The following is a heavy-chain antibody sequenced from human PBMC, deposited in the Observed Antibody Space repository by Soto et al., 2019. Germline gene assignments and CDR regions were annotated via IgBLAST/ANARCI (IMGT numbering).Heavy chain of an antibody. CDR1: GFTFSSYA. J-gene: IGHJ6*02. CDR3: ARDFENYYYYGMDV. V-gene: IGHV3-30-3*01. CDR2: ISYDGSNK. Sequence: TGGSLRLSCAASGFTFSSYAMHWVRQAPGKGLEWVAVISYDGSNKYYADSVKGRFTISRDNSKNTLYLQMNSLRAEDTAVYYCARDFENYYYYGMDVWGQGTTVTAP.